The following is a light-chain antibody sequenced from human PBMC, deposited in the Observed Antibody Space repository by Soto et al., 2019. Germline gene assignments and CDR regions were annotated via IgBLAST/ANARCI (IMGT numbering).Light chain of an antibody. CDR2: AAS. J-gene: IGKJ4*01. CDR3: QHYVTSPLT. CDR1: QSVSSY. V-gene: IGKV3-20*01. Sequence: IVLTQSPATLSFSAGERATLSCRASQSVSSYLAWYQQKAGQAPRLLIYAASSRATGVPDRFSGSGSGTDFTLTISRLEPEDFAVYYCQHYVTSPLTFGGGTKVDIK.